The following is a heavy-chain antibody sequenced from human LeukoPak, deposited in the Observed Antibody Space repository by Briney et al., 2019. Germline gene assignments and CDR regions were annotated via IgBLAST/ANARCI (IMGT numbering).Heavy chain of an antibody. J-gene: IGHJ4*02. CDR3: ARVSGYSGYDYGEGYFDY. CDR2: ISSSGSTI. D-gene: IGHD5-12*01. CDR1: GFTFSSYE. V-gene: IGHV3-48*03. Sequence: RGSLRLSCAASGFTFSSYEMNWVRQAPGKGLEWVSYISSSGSTIYYADSVKGRFTISRDNAKNSLYLQMNSLRAEDTAVYYCARVSGYSGYDYGEGYFDYWGQGTLVTVSS.